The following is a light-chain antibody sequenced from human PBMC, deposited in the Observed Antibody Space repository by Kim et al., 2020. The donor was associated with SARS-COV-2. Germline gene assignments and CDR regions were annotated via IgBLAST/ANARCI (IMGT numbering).Light chain of an antibody. CDR1: QSVSSN. J-gene: IGKJ2*01. V-gene: IGKV3-15*01. Sequence: EIVMTQSPATLSVSPGERATLSCRASQSVSSNLAWYQQKPGQAPRLLISGASTRATGIPARFSGSGSGTEFTLTISSLQSEDFAVYYCQQYNNWPPYTFGQGTKVEI. CDR3: QQYNNWPPYT. CDR2: GAS.